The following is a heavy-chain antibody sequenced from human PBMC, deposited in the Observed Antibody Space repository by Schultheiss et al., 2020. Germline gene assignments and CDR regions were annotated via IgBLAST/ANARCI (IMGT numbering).Heavy chain of an antibody. D-gene: IGHD2-2*01. J-gene: IGHJ5*02. CDR2: INHSGST. CDR3: ARDGEVNVVVPAAMLSLNWFDP. CDR1: GGSISSYY. Sequence: SETLSLTCTVSGGSISSYYWSWIRQHPGKGLEWIGEINHSGSTNFNPSLKSRVTISLDTSKNQFSLKLSSVTAADTAVYYCARDGEVNVVVPAAMLSLNWFDPWGQGTLVTVSS. V-gene: IGHV4-34*01.